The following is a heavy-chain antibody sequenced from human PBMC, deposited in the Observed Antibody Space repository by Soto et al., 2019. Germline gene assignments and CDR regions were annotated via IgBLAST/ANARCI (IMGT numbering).Heavy chain of an antibody. CDR3: ARGGCGGSCYGDYYYYGMDV. J-gene: IGHJ6*02. V-gene: IGHV3-53*04. CDR1: GFTVSSNY. CDR2: IYSGGST. Sequence: EVQLVESGGGLVQPGGSLRLSCAASGFTVSSNYMSWVRQAPGKGLEWVSVIYSGGSTYYADSVKGRFTISRHNSKXTXYXLMNSLRAEDTAVYYCARGGCGGSCYGDYYYYGMDVWGQGTTVTVSS. D-gene: IGHD2-15*01.